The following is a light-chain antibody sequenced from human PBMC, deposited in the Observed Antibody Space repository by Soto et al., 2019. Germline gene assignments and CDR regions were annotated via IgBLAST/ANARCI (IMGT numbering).Light chain of an antibody. CDR1: QGIGSW. CDR3: QQNYNTLIT. J-gene: IGKJ5*01. Sequence: DIRMSQSAASASESAGDRLTIPCLASQGIGSWLAWYQQKPGRAPKLLIYAASTLHSGVPSRFSGSGSGTDFTLTISSLQPEDFATYYCQQNYNTLITFGQGTRLEIK. CDR2: AAS. V-gene: IGKV1-12*01.